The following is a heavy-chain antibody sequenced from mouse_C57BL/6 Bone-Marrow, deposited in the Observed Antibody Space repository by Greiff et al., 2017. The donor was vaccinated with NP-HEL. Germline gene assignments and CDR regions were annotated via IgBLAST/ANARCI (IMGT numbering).Heavy chain of an antibody. CDR1: GYTFTSYW. J-gene: IGHJ1*03. Sequence: QVQLKQPGAELVKPGASVKVSCKASGYTFTSYWMHWVKQRPGQGLEWIGRIHPSDSDTNSNQKFKGKATLTVDKSSSTAYMQLSSLTSEDSAVYYCAIDVGLRYFDVWGTGTTVTVSS. CDR2: IHPSDSDT. V-gene: IGHV1-74*01. D-gene: IGHD2-4*01. CDR3: AIDVGLRYFDV.